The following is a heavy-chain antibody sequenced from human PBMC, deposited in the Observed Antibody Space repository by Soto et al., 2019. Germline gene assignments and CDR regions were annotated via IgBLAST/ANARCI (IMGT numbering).Heavy chain of an antibody. J-gene: IGHJ3*02. CDR2: INPNSGGT. CDR3: ATAYGSGRSEAFAI. Sequence: ASVKVSCKASGYTFTGYYMHWVRQAPGQGLEWMGWINPNSGGTNYAQKFQGWVTMTRDTSISTAYMELSRLRSDDTAVYYCATAYGSGRSEAFAIWGQGTMVTV. D-gene: IGHD3-10*01. V-gene: IGHV1-2*04. CDR1: GYTFTGYY.